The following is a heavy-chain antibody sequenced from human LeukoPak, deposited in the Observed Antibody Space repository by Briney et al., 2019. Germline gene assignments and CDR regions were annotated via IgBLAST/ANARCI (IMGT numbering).Heavy chain of an antibody. D-gene: IGHD2-15*01. V-gene: IGHV3-53*01. CDR2: IYSGGST. CDR1: GFTVSSNY. Sequence: GGSLRLSCAASGFTVSSNYMSWVRQAPGKGLEWVSVIYSGGSTYYADSVKGRFTISRDNSKNTLYLQMNSLRAGDTAVYYCAKTPPNCSGGSCYEDYWGQGTLVTVSS. J-gene: IGHJ4*02. CDR3: AKTPPNCSGGSCYEDY.